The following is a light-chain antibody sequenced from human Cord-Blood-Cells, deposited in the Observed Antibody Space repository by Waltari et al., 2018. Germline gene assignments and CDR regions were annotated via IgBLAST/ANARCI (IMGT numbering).Light chain of an antibody. J-gene: IGLJ3*02. CDR2: ALS. CDR3: SSYTSSSTWV. CDR1: RRDVGGYNY. V-gene: IGLV2-14*03. Sequence: QSALTQPASVSGSPGQSLTISCTGPRRDVGGYNYVSWYHQHPGKAPKLMISALSNRPSGVSNRFAGSKSGNTASLTISGLQAEDEADYYCSSYTSSSTWVFGGGTKLTVL.